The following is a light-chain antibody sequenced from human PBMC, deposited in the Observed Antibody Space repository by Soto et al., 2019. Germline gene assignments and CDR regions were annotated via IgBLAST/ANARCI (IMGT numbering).Light chain of an antibody. CDR2: GAF. J-gene: IGKJ5*01. V-gene: IGKV3-15*01. CDR1: QSISSN. CDR3: QQYNNWPPIT. Sequence: EIVMTQSPATLSVSPGERATLSCRASQSISSNLAWYQQKPGQSPRLLIYGAFSRATDVPATFSASGSGTEFTLTISSLQSEDFAVYYCQQYNNWPPITFGQGTRLEIK.